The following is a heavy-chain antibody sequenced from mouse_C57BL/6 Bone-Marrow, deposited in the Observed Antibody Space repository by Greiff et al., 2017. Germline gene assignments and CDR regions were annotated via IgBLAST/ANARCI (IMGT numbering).Heavy chain of an antibody. CDR1: GYTFTSYG. V-gene: IGHV1-81*01. Sequence: QVQLQQSGAELARPGASVKLSCKASGYTFTSYGISWVKQRPGQGLEWIGEIYPRSGNTYYNEKFKGKATLTADKSSSTAYMELRSLTSEDSAVYFCARGIYYDYDAGFAYWGQGTRVTVSA. J-gene: IGHJ3*01. CDR3: ARGIYYDYDAGFAY. D-gene: IGHD2-4*01. CDR2: IYPRSGNT.